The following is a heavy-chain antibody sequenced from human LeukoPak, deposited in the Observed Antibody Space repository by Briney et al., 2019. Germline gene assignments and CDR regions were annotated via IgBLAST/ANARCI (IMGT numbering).Heavy chain of an antibody. CDR1: GFTFSRHA. J-gene: IGHJ4*02. Sequence: TGGSLRLSCVASGFTFSRHAMSWVRQAPGKGLDWVSGISGSGDNTYDADSVKGRFTISRDNSKNTVYLQMNSLRAEDTAVYYCARGFRKIEYWGQGTLVTVSS. V-gene: IGHV3-23*01. CDR2: ISGSGDNT. CDR3: ARGFRKIEY.